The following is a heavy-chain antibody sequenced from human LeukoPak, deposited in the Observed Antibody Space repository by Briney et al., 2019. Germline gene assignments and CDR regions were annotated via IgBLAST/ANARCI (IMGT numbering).Heavy chain of an antibody. V-gene: IGHV1-2*02. Sequence: GASVKVSCKASGYTFTGYYMHWVRQAPGQGLEWMGWINPNSGGTNYAQKFQGRVTMTRDTSISTAYMELSRLRSDDTAVYYCARVEGGVVIIHGFDYWGQGTLVTVSS. CDR1: GYTFTGYY. J-gene: IGHJ4*02. CDR2: INPNSGGT. D-gene: IGHD3-3*01. CDR3: ARVEGGVVIIHGFDY.